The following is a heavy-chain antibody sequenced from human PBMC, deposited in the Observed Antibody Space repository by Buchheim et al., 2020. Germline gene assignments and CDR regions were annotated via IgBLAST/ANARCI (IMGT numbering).Heavy chain of an antibody. J-gene: IGHJ6*02. CDR2: IDPSDSYT. CDR1: GYSFTSYW. V-gene: IGHV5-10-1*03. Sequence: EVQLVQSGAEVKKPGESLRISCKGSGYSFTSYWISWVRQMPGKGLEWMGRIDPSDSYTNYSPSFQGHVPISPDQSNSPAYPQWSSLKASDTAMYYCARKTVGLGYYYYGMDVWGQGTT. CDR3: ARKTVGLGYYYYGMDV. D-gene: IGHD4-23*01.